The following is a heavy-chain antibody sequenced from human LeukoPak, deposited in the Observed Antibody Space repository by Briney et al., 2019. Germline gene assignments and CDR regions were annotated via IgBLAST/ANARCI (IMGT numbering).Heavy chain of an antibody. CDR2: INPNSGGT. D-gene: IGHD3-10*01. CDR1: GYTFTSYG. V-gene: IGHV1-2*02. Sequence: ASVKVSFKASGYTFTSYGISWVRQAPGQGLEWMGWINPNSGGTNYAQKFQGRVTMTRDTSISTAYMELSRLRSDDTAVYYCASSNYYGSGSYYTPVGYWGQGTLVTVSS. CDR3: ASSNYYGSGSYYTPVGY. J-gene: IGHJ4*02.